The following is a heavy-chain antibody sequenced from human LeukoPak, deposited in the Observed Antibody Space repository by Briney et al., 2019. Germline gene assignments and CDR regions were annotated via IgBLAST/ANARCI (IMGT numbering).Heavy chain of an antibody. CDR3: ARDLDSSGYTDY. Sequence: GGSLRLSCVASGFIFSSYNMNWVRQVPGKGLEWASFISSSSSYMYYADSVKGRFIISRDNAKNSLYLQMNSLRVEDTAVYYCARDLDSSGYTDYWGQGTLVTVSS. D-gene: IGHD3-22*01. J-gene: IGHJ4*02. CDR1: GFIFSSYN. V-gene: IGHV3-21*01. CDR2: ISSSSSYM.